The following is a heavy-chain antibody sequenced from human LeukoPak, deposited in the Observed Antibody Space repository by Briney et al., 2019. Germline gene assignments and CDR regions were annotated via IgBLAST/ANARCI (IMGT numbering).Heavy chain of an antibody. CDR1: GGSISSYY. Sequence: PSETLSLTCTVSGGSISSYYWSWIRQPPGKGLEWIGYIYYSGSTNYNPSLKSRVTISVDTSKNQFSLKLSSVTAADTAVYYCARVRGGSGSYYLDYWGQGTLVTVSS. CDR3: ARVRGGSGSYYLDY. J-gene: IGHJ4*02. V-gene: IGHV4-59*01. CDR2: IYYSGST. D-gene: IGHD3-10*01.